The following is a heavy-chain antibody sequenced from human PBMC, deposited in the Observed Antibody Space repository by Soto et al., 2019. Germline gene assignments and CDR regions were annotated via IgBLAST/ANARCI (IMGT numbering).Heavy chain of an antibody. CDR1: GFTFSSYA. CDR2: ISGSGGST. D-gene: IGHD2-15*01. J-gene: IGHJ6*02. V-gene: IGHV3-23*01. CDR3: AKVSEDIVVVVAGGMDV. Sequence: GGSLRLSCAASGFTFSSYAMSWVRQAPGKGLEWVSAISGSGGSTYYADSVKGRFTISRDNSKNTLYLQMNSLRAEDTAVYYCAKVSEDIVVVVAGGMDVWGQGTTVTVSS.